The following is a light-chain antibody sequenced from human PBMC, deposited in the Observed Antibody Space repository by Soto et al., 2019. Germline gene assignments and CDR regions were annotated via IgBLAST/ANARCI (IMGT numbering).Light chain of an antibody. CDR2: DVT. J-gene: IGLJ3*02. V-gene: IGLV2-11*02. CDR3: CSYAGSYTLV. CDR1: SSDVGAYNW. Sequence: QSALTQPRSVSGSPGQSVTISCAGTSSDVGAYNWVSWYQQHPGKVPTLIIYDVTRRPSGVPDRFSGSKSGNTASLTISGLQADDEADYYCCSYAGSYTLVFGGGTNLTVL.